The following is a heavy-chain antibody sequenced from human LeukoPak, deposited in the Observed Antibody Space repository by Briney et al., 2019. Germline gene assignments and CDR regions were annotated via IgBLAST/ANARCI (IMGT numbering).Heavy chain of an antibody. CDR3: ARQGDGWFDP. V-gene: IGHV5-51*01. CDR2: IFPGDSDT. Sequence: PGESLKISCKGSGYSFSTYWIAWVRQMPGKGLEWMGIIFPGDSDTRYSPSFQGQVAISADKSISTAYLQWSSLKASDTAMYYCARQGDGWFDPWGQGTLVTVSS. J-gene: IGHJ5*02. D-gene: IGHD2-21*02. CDR1: GYSFSTYW.